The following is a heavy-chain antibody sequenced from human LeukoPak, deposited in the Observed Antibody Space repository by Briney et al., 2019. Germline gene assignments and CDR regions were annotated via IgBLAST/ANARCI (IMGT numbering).Heavy chain of an antibody. CDR1: GFIFRDHA. CDR3: SRNSGTLTGWPFDI. V-gene: IGHV3-49*03. CDR2: IRTKTYSQTT. D-gene: IGHD5-12*01. J-gene: IGHJ3*02. Sequence: GGSLRLSCTASGFIFRDHAMSWFRQAPGKGLEWVGFIRTKTYSQTTEYAASVKGRFTISRDESTSIAYLQMNSLKTEDTAVYYCSRNSGTLTGWPFDIWGQGTMVTVSS.